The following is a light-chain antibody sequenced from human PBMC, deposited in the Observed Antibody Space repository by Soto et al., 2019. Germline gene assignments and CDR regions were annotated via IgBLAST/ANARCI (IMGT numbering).Light chain of an antibody. CDR1: SSDVGGYNY. V-gene: IGLV2-14*01. Sequence: QSALTQPASVSGSPGQSITISCTGTSSDVGGYNYVSWYQQHPGKVPKVMIYEVSNRPSGVPDRFSGSQSGTSASLAISGLQAEDEADYYCQSYDNSLSGWVFGGGTKLTVL. J-gene: IGLJ3*02. CDR3: QSYDNSLSGWV. CDR2: EVS.